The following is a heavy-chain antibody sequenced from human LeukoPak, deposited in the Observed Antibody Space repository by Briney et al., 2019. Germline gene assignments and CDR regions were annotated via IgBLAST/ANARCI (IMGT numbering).Heavy chain of an antibody. D-gene: IGHD3-22*01. V-gene: IGHV3-23*01. CDR1: GFTFSSYA. J-gene: IGHJ4*02. Sequence: GGSLRLSCAASGFTFSSYAMSWVRQAPGKGLEWVSAISGSGGSTYYADSVKGRFTISRDNSKNTLYLQMNSLRAEDTAVYCCAKATYYYDSSGYPISKYYFDYWGQGTLVTVSS. CDR2: ISGSGGST. CDR3: AKATYYYDSSGYPISKYYFDY.